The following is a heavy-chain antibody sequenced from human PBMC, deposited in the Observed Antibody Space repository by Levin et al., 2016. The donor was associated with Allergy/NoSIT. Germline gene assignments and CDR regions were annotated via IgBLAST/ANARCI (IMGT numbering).Heavy chain of an antibody. D-gene: IGHD6-6*01. CDR3: VRDLWSYGSSSPRGC. CDR2: VSFDGNTK. J-gene: IGHJ4*02. V-gene: IGHV3-30*04. Sequence: WIRQPPGKGLEWLAVVSFDGNTKYYADSVRGRFTISRDNSKDTLYLEMNSLTAEDTAVYYCVRDLWSYGSSSPRGCWGQGTLVTVSS.